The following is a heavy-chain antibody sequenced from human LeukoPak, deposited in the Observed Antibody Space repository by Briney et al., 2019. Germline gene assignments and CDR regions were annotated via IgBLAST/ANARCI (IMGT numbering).Heavy chain of an antibody. CDR1: GFTFSTYA. CDR2: ITSNGGNT. J-gene: IGHJ4*02. D-gene: IGHD1-26*01. Sequence: GGSLRLSCSASGFTFSTYAMHWVRQAPGKGLECVSSITSNGGNTYHIDSVKGRFTISRDNSKNTLYLQMSSLRVEDTAVYYCARIGSYGTFDYWGQGTLVTVSS. V-gene: IGHV3-64D*06. CDR3: ARIGSYGTFDY.